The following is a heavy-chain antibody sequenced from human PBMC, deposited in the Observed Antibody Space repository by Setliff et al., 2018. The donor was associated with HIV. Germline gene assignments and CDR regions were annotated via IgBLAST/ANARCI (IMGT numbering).Heavy chain of an antibody. V-gene: IGHV3-11*04. D-gene: IGHD5-12*01. CDR1: GFTLSDYY. CDR3: ARVPVMATITYWYFDL. CDR2: ISRGGRTK. Sequence: PGGSLRLSCAASGFTLSDYYMSWIRQAPGKGLEWISYISRGGRTKYYADSVKGRFTISRDNAKNSLYLQMNSLRAEDTTIYYCARVPVMATITYWYFDLWGRGTLVTVSS. J-gene: IGHJ2*01.